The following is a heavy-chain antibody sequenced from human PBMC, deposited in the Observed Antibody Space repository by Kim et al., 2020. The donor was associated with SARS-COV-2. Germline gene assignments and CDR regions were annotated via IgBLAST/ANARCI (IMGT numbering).Heavy chain of an antibody. CDR1: GFTFASYA. Sequence: GGSLRLSCAASGFTFASYALSWVRQAPGKGLEWVSSISNSGGSAYYADSVKGRLTIARDNSNNTLYLQMNSLRADDTAVYYCAKDSSPYDNRGLDSWGQGTLVTVSS. V-gene: IGHV3-23*01. CDR2: ISNSGGSA. J-gene: IGHJ4*02. CDR3: AKDSSPYDNRGLDS. D-gene: IGHD3-22*01.